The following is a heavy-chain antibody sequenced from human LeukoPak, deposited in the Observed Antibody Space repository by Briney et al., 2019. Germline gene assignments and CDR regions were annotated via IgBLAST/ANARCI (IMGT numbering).Heavy chain of an antibody. D-gene: IGHD3-22*01. CDR1: GGSISSYY. CDR2: IYYRGST. J-gene: IGHJ1*01. V-gene: IGHV4-59*08. Sequence: NPSETLSLTCTVSGGSISSYYWSWIRQPPGKGLEWIGDIYYRGSTYYNPSLKSRVSISIDTSNNQFSLTLNSVTAADTALYFCARRRYYDSTGYLDWGQGTLVTVSS. CDR3: ARRRYYDSTGYLD.